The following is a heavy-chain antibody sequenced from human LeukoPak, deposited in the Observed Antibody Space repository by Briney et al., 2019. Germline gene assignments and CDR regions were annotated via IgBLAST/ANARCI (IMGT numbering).Heavy chain of an antibody. CDR2: ISHSGRT. V-gene: IGHV4-4*02. CDR3: ARHLPATAMDAHYFDY. J-gene: IGHJ4*02. D-gene: IGHD2-2*01. CDR1: SGSISSSNW. Sequence: SETRSLTCAVSSGSISSSNWWSWVRQPPGKGLEGYGEISHSGRTKYNPSLKTRVPISADKSKNQFSLKLSSVTAADTAVYYCARHLPATAMDAHYFDYWGQGTLVTVSS.